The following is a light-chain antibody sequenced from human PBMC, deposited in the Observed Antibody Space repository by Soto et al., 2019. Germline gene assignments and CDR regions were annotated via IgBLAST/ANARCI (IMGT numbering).Light chain of an antibody. Sequence: EIVLTQSPATLSLSPGERATLSCRASQSVSSYLAWYQQKPGQAPWLLIYDASKRATGIPGRFSGSGSGTDFSLTISNLEPEDLAVYYCQQRSDWPLTFGGGTKVEIK. J-gene: IGKJ4*01. CDR2: DAS. CDR1: QSVSSY. V-gene: IGKV3-11*01. CDR3: QQRSDWPLT.